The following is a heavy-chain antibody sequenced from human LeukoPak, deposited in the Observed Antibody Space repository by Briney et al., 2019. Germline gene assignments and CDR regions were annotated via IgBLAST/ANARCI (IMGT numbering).Heavy chain of an antibody. D-gene: IGHD3-22*01. V-gene: IGHV4-59*01. J-gene: IGHJ3*02. CDR1: GGSISSYY. Sequence: SETLSLTCTVSGGSISSYYRSWIRQPPGKGLEWIGYIYYSGSTNFNPSLKGRVTISVDTSKNQFSLKLSSVTAADTAVYYCARVTSYDSSGYYLVSAFDIWGQGTMVTVSS. CDR2: IYYSGST. CDR3: ARVTSYDSSGYYLVSAFDI.